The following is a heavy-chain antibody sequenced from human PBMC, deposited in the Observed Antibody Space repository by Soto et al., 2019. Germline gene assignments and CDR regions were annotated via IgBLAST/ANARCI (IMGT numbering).Heavy chain of an antibody. D-gene: IGHD2-8*01. Sequence: VQLQEAGPGLVKPSQTLSLTCTVSGDSITSGDYYWSWIRQPPGKGLEWIGYIYYSGNTNYNPSPKSRVIMSVDTSKNQFSLKWTSVTAADTAVYYCASFVGLLWGGVSPAESWGSYYFDNWGQGTLVTVSS. CDR3: ASFVGLLWGGVSPAESWGSYYFDN. CDR1: GDSITSGDYY. J-gene: IGHJ4*02. V-gene: IGHV4-30-4*01. CDR2: IYYSGNT.